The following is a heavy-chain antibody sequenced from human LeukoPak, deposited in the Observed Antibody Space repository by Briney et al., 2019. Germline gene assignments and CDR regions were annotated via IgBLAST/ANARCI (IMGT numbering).Heavy chain of an antibody. CDR3: ANLGPYYYDSSRYEGFDI. J-gene: IGHJ3*02. V-gene: IGHV4-34*01. D-gene: IGHD3-22*01. CDR1: GGSFSGYY. Sequence: SETLSLTCAVYGGSFSGYYWTWIRQPPGKRLEWIGEINHRGSTNYNPSLKSRVSMSIDTSKNQFSLRLSSVTAADTAMYYCANLGPYYYDSSRYEGFDIWGQGTMVTVSS. CDR2: INHRGST.